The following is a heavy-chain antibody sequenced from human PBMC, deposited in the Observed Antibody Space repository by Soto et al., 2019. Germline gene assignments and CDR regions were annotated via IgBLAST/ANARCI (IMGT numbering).Heavy chain of an antibody. CDR2: ISLYSDGT. J-gene: IGHJ5*02. CDR1: GYTFSNYG. Sequence: ASVKVSCKTSGYTFSNYGITWVRQAPGQPLEWLGWISLYSDGTNYARKFQGRVSMTTDTSTTTAYMELRSLRSDDTAVYYCARVVPGAEAWFGPCGQGTLVTVSS. V-gene: IGHV1-18*01. D-gene: IGHD2-2*01. CDR3: ARVVPGAEAWFGP.